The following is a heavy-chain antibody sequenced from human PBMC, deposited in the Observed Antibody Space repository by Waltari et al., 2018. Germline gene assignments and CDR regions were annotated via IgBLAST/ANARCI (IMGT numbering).Heavy chain of an antibody. D-gene: IGHD6-13*01. Sequence: QVQLQESGPGLVKPSETLSLTCTVSGGSISSYYWSWIRQPPGKGLEWIGYIYYSGSTNYNPSLKSRVTISVDTSKNQFSLKLSSVTAADTAVYYCARAMSQQLGVNWFDPWGQGTLVTVSS. CDR1: GGSISSYY. CDR3: ARAMSQQLGVNWFDP. CDR2: IYYSGST. V-gene: IGHV4-59*01. J-gene: IGHJ5*02.